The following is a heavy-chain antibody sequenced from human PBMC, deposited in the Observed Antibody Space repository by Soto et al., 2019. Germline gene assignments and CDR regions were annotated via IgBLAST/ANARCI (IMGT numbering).Heavy chain of an antibody. Sequence: QVQLVQSGGGVVQPGGSLRLSCAASGFTFSSYGMHWVRQAPGKGLEWVAVIWYDVSKIYYADSVKGRFTISRDNSKSTLYLQMNSLRAEDTAVYYCARPLEQHQLGFGMDVWGQGSPVTVSS. CDR2: IWYDVSKI. J-gene: IGHJ6*01. D-gene: IGHD6-13*01. CDR1: GFTFSSYG. CDR3: ARPLEQHQLGFGMDV. V-gene: IGHV3-33*01.